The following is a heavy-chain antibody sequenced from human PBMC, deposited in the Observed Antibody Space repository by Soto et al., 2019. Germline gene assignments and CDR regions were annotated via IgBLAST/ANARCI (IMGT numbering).Heavy chain of an antibody. D-gene: IGHD2-15*01. CDR3: ARPNYCSGGSCYSEWFDP. CDR1: GYSFTSYW. CDR2: IYPGDSDT. J-gene: IGHJ5*02. Sequence: GESLKISCKGSGYSFTSYWIGWVRQMPGKGLEWMGIIYPGDSDTRYSPSFQGQVTISADKSISTAYLQWSSLKASDTAMYYCARPNYCSGGSCYSEWFDPWGQGTLVTVSS. V-gene: IGHV5-51*01.